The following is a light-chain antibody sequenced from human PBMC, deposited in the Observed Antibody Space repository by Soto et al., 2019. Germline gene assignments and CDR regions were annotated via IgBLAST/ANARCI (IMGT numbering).Light chain of an antibody. Sequence: AIQMTQSPSSLSASVGDRVNITSRSSQGIGNDLGWYQQKPGKAPKLLIYDASSLESGVPSRFSGSGSGTEFTLTISSLQPDDFATYYCQQYNSYPWTFGQGTKVDI. CDR1: QGIGND. CDR3: QQYNSYPWT. J-gene: IGKJ1*01. CDR2: DAS. V-gene: IGKV1-13*02.